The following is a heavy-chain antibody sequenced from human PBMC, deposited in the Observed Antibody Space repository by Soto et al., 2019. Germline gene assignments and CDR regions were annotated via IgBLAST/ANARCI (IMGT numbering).Heavy chain of an antibody. D-gene: IGHD3-22*01. V-gene: IGHV1-69*06. Sequence: QVQLVQSGAEVKKTGSSVKVSCKYSGGTFSSYAISWVRQDPGHGLEWMGGIIPIFGTANYAQKFQGRVTITADKSTSTAYMGLSSLRSEDTAVSYCAGDSSGTDWFDPWGQGTLVTVSS. CDR1: GGTFSSYA. J-gene: IGHJ5*02. CDR3: AGDSSGTDWFDP. CDR2: IIPIFGTA.